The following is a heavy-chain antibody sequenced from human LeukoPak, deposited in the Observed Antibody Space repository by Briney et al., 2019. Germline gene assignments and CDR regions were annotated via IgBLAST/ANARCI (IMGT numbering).Heavy chain of an antibody. J-gene: IGHJ4*02. V-gene: IGHV1-46*01. CDR1: GYTFTSYY. Sequence: ASVKVSCKASGYTFTSYYMHWVRQAPGQGLEWMGIINPSGGSTSYAQKFQGRVTMTRDTSTSTVYMELSSLRSEDTAVYYCILLRGVRADYEDYWGQGTLVTVSS. CDR3: ILLRGVRADYEDY. D-gene: IGHD4-17*01. CDR2: INPSGGST.